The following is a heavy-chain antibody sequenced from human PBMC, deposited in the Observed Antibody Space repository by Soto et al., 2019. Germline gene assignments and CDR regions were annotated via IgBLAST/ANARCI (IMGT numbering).Heavy chain of an antibody. CDR1: GFAFSSHG. CDR2: IVREGSEK. V-gene: IGHV3-33*01. CDR3: ARDDAYDDNGLDS. D-gene: IGHD5-12*01. Sequence: QVQLVESGGGVVQPGRSLRLSCAASGFAFSSHGMHWVRQAPGKGLEWVAVIVREGSEKHYADSVKGRFTISRDNSKNTLSLEMNSLRAEDTAVYYCARDDAYDDNGLDSWGQGTLVTVSS. J-gene: IGHJ5*01.